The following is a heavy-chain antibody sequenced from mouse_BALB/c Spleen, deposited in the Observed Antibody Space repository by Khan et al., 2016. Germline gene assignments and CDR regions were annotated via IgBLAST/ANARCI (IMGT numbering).Heavy chain of an antibody. D-gene: IGHD2-3*01. CDR1: GFNIKDYY. J-gene: IGHJ3*01. CDR2: IDPENDNT. Sequence: VQLKESGAELVRPGALVKLSCKGSGFNIKDYYIHWVKQRPEKGLEWIGWIDPENDNTIYDPKFQGKASITADTSSNTAYLQLSSLTSEDTAVYYCTIDGYSPWFAYWGQGTLITVSA. CDR3: TIDGYSPWFAY. V-gene: IGHV14-1*02.